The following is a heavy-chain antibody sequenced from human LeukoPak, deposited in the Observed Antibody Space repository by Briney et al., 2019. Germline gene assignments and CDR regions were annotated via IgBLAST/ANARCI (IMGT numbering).Heavy chain of an antibody. CDR3: ARAGYNSGWYEY. Sequence: PGGSLRLSCVASGFIFSTYGMHWVRQAPGKGLEWVAAIWKDGTNIHYADSVQGRFTISRDNSKNTLYLQMNSLRVEDTAVYYCARAGYNSGWYEYWGLGTLVTVSS. D-gene: IGHD6-19*01. J-gene: IGHJ4*02. V-gene: IGHV3-33*01. CDR2: IWKDGTNI. CDR1: GFIFSTYG.